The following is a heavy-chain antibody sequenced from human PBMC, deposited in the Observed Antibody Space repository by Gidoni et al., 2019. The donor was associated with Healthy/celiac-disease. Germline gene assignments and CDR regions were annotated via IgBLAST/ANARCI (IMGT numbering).Heavy chain of an antibody. J-gene: IGHJ4*02. CDR1: GFTFSSYA. CDR2: ISGSGGST. Sequence: EVQLLESGGGLVQPGGSLRLSCAASGFTFSSYAMSWVSQAPGKGLEWCSAISGSGGSTYYADSVKGRFTISRDNSKNTLYLQMNSLRAEDTAVYYCAKPRSSGWVIDYWGQGTLVTVSS. CDR3: AKPRSSGWVIDY. D-gene: IGHD6-19*01. V-gene: IGHV3-23*01.